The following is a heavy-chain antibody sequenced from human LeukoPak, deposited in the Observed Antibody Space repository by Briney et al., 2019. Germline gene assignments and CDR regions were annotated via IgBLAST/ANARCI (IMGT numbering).Heavy chain of an antibody. V-gene: IGHV4-39*02. Sequence: SETLSLTCTVSGGSISSSYDYWGWIRQPPGKGLEWIGSIYYSGTTHYHPSRNRRATISVDTSKTPSSLQLSSVPAAHTAFHYRARDLSDIVVGRGGMRNDWFDPWGQGTLVTVSS. CDR3: ARDLSDIVVGRGGMRNDWFDP. CDR2: IYYSGTT. D-gene: IGHD2-15*01. CDR1: GGSISSSYDY. J-gene: IGHJ5*02.